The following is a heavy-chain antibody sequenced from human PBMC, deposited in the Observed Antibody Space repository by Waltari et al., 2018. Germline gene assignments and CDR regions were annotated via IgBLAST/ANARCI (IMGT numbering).Heavy chain of an antibody. Sequence: QVQLVQSGAEVKKPGASVKVSCKASGYTFTSYGISWVRQAPGQGLEWMGWISAYNGNTNYAQKRKGRVTMTTDTSTSTAYMELRSLRSDDTAVYYCARVPKGYCSSTSCYLPFDYWGQGTLVTVSS. D-gene: IGHD2-2*01. CDR3: ARVPKGYCSSTSCYLPFDY. V-gene: IGHV1-18*01. CDR2: ISAYNGNT. CDR1: GYTFTSYG. J-gene: IGHJ4*02.